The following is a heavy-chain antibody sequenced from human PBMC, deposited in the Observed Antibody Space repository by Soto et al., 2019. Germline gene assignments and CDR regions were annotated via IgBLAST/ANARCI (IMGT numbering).Heavy chain of an antibody. CDR1: GFTVSSNY. Sequence: EVQLVESGGGLIQPGGSLRLSCEASGFTVSSNYMSWVRQAPGKGLEWVSVIYSGGSTNYADSVKGRFTISRDNSKNTLYLQMNSLRAEDTAVYYCARVGYAVTTGGAFDIWGQGTMVTVSS. J-gene: IGHJ3*02. CDR2: IYSGGST. CDR3: ARVGYAVTTGGAFDI. D-gene: IGHD4-17*01. V-gene: IGHV3-53*01.